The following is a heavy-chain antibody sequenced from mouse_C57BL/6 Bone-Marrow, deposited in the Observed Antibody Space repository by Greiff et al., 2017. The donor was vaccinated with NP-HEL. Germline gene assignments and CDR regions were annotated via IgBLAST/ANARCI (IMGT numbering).Heavy chain of an antibody. CDR1: GYTFTSYW. CDR2: IYPNSGST. Sequence: VQLQQPGAELVKPGASVKLSCKASGYTFTSYWMHWVKQRPGQGLEWIGVIYPNSGSTNYNEKFKSKATLSVDTSSSTAYMQLSSLTSEDSAVYYSAGLWVFAYWGQGTLVTVSA. CDR3: AGLWVFAY. J-gene: IGHJ3*01. V-gene: IGHV1-64*01. D-gene: IGHD1-1*02.